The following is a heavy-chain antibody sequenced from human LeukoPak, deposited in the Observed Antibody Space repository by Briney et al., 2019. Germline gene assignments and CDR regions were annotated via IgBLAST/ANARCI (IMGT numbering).Heavy chain of an antibody. CDR2: MNPDSGNT. J-gene: IGHJ3*02. V-gene: IGHV1-8*03. CDR3: ARARVPRYAFDI. CDR1: GYTFTSYD. Sequence: GASVKVSCKASGYTFTSYDINWVRQATGQGLEWMGWMNPDSGNTGYAHKFQGRVTITRNTSISTAYMELSSLRSEDTAVYYCARARVPRYAFDIWGQGTMVTVSS. D-gene: IGHD3-10*01.